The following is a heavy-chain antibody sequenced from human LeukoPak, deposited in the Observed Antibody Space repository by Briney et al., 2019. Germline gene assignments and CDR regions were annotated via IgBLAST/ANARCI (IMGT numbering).Heavy chain of an antibody. V-gene: IGHV3-7*01. D-gene: IGHD3-10*01. J-gene: IGHJ5*02. Sequence: GGSLRLSCAASGFRFSRYWMSWVRQAPGKGLEWVASINQGESMIWYVDSVKGRFTISRDNSKNTLYLQMNSLRAEDTAVYYCAKDSPGSGSYYPNWFDPWGQGTLVTVSS. CDR3: AKDSPGSGSYYPNWFDP. CDR2: INQGESMI. CDR1: GFRFSRYW.